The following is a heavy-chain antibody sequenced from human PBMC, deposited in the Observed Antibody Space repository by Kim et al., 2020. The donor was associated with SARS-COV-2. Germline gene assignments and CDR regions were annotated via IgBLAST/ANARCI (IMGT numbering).Heavy chain of an antibody. Sequence: SETLSLTCAVYGGSFSGYYWSWIRQPPGKGLEWIGEINHSGSTNYNPSLKSRVTISVDTSKNQFSLKLSSVTAADTAVYYCARGAGPPTGYSYGYFRLLHTPYYFDYWGQGTLVTVSS. CDR1: GGSFSGYY. D-gene: IGHD5-18*01. V-gene: IGHV4-34*01. CDR2: INHSGST. CDR3: ARGAGPPTGYSYGYFRLLHTPYYFDY. J-gene: IGHJ4*02.